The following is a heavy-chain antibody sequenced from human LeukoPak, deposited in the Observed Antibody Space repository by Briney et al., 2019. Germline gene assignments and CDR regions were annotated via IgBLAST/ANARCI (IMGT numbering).Heavy chain of an antibody. CDR2: IIPIFGTA. Sequence: GSSVKVSCKASGGTFSSYAISWVRQAPGQGLEWMGGIIPIFGTANYAQKFQGRVTITADESTSTAYMELSSLRSEDTAVYYCARGLGCTITSCYTVPSWGQGTLVTVSS. V-gene: IGHV1-69*01. J-gene: IGHJ5*02. CDR1: GGTFSSYA. D-gene: IGHD2-2*02. CDR3: ARGLGCTITSCYTVPS.